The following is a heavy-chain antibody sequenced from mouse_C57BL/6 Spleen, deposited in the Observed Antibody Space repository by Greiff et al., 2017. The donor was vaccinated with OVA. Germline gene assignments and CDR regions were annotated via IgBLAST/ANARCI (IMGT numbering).Heavy chain of an antibody. D-gene: IGHD1-2*01. Sequence: VHVKQSGPELVKPGASVKISCKASGYTFTDYYMNWVKQSHGKSLEWIGDINPNNGGTSYNQKFKGKATLTVDKSSSTAYMELRSLTSEDSAVYYCARAAGGDLHYWGQGTTLTVSS. CDR3: ARAAGGDLHY. J-gene: IGHJ2*01. CDR1: GYTFTDYY. V-gene: IGHV1-26*01. CDR2: INPNNGGT.